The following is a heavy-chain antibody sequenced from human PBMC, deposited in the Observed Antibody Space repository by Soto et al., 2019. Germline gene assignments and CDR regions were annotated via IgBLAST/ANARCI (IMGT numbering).Heavy chain of an antibody. Sequence: PSETLSLTCTVSGGSISSYYWSWIRQPPGKGLEWIGYIYYSGSTNYNPSLYSRVTMSVDRSKNQFSLKVNSVTAADTAVYYCARESYFGSGATVVAYWGKGTLVTVSS. CDR3: ARESYFGSGATVVAY. D-gene: IGHD3-10*01. CDR1: GGSISSYY. V-gene: IGHV4-59*01. J-gene: IGHJ4*02. CDR2: IYYSGST.